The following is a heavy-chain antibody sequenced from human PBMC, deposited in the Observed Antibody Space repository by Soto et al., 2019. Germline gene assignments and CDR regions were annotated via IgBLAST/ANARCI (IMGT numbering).Heavy chain of an antibody. CDR2: INGGNGNT. Sequence: ASVKVSCKASEYTFTSYTMHCVLQAPGQRLDWMGWINGGNGNTKYSQKFQGRVTITRDTSASTAYMELSSLRSDDTAVYYCARELQGLYYFDYWGQGTLVTVSS. CDR3: ARELQGLYYFDY. J-gene: IGHJ4*02. CDR1: EYTFTSYT. D-gene: IGHD4-4*01. V-gene: IGHV1-3*01.